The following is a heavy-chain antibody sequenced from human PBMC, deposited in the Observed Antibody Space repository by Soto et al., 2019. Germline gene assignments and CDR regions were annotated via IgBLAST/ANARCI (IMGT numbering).Heavy chain of an antibody. D-gene: IGHD6-13*01. CDR2: IIPMFGST. CDR1: GDTFSSYS. Sequence: QVQLVQSGAEVKKPGSSVKVSCKASGDTFSSYSLNWVRQAPGQGLEWMGWIIPMFGSTNYAQKFQGRVTITADRSTRTAYMVISSLKSEDTAIYYCARAAPGQQLAMWGQGTLLTVSS. J-gene: IGHJ4*02. CDR3: ARAAPGQQLAM. V-gene: IGHV1-69*14.